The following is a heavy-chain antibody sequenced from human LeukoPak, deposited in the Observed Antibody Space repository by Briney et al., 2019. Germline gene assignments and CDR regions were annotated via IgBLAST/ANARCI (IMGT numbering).Heavy chain of an antibody. CDR1: GFTFSSYW. V-gene: IGHV3-7*01. CDR2: IKQDGSEK. Sequence: GGSLRLSCAASGFTFSSYWMSWVRQAPGKGLEWVANIKQDGSEKYYVDSVKGRFTISRDNAKNSLYLQMNSLRAEDTAVYYCARGGYDFWSDNFDYWGQGTLVTVSS. CDR3: ARGGYDFWSDNFDY. D-gene: IGHD3-3*01. J-gene: IGHJ4*02.